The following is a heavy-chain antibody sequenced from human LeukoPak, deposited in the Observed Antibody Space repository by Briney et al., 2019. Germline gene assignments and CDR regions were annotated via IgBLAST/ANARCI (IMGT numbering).Heavy chain of an antibody. Sequence: GGSLRLSCVASGFTYANYAMDWVRQAPGKRLEWVASITGTGGRGGIYYADSVKGRFTISRDNSKNTLFLQMSSLRAEDTAVYHCAKGDRGHCTGVKCYPFDYWGQGTVVTVSS. V-gene: IGHV3-23*01. J-gene: IGHJ4*02. CDR2: ITGTGGRGGI. CDR1: GFTYANYA. D-gene: IGHD2-8*02. CDR3: AKGDRGHCTGVKCYPFDY.